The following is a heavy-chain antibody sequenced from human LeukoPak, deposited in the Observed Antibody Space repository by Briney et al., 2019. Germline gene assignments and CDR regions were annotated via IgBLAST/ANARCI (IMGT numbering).Heavy chain of an antibody. V-gene: IGHV1-8*01. CDR2: MNPNSGNT. CDR3: ARGLMISDWFDP. CDR1: GYTFTSYD. Sequence: ASVKVSCKASGYTFTSYDINWVRQATGQGLEWMGRMNPNSGNTGYAQKFQGRVTMTRNTSISTAYMELSSLRSEDTAVYYCARGLMISDWFDPWGQGTLVTVSS. J-gene: IGHJ5*02. D-gene: IGHD3/OR15-3a*01.